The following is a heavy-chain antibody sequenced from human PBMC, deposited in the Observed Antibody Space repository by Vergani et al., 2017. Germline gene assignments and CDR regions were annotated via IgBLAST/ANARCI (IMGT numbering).Heavy chain of an antibody. CDR1: GGTFNIYS. Sequence: QVHLVQSGAEVKKPGSSVKVSCKASGGTFNIYSVSWVRQAPGQGLEWMGGITPFFPTGHFAQKFQGRVTITADKSATTVYMELTNFKSEDTAVYYCASPRTSENPPKPLYYFYGLDFWGQGTTVTVSS. J-gene: IGHJ6*02. V-gene: IGHV1-69*14. CDR2: ITPFFPTG. CDR3: ASPRTSENPPKPLYYFYGLDF. D-gene: IGHD1-14*01.